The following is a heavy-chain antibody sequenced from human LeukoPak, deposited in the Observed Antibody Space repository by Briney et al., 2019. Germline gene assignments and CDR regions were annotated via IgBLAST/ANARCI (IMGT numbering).Heavy chain of an antibody. CDR3: ASAPHVNYFDF. V-gene: IGHV4-30-4*01. D-gene: IGHD2/OR15-2a*01. CDR2: IYYSGST. Sequence: PSQTLSLTCTVSGGSISSGDYYWSWIRQPPGKGLEWIGYIYYSGSTYYNPSLKSRVTFSIDTSKNQFSLWLDSVTAADTAVYYCASAPHVNYFDFWGQGALVTVSA. J-gene: IGHJ4*02. CDR1: GGSISSGDYY.